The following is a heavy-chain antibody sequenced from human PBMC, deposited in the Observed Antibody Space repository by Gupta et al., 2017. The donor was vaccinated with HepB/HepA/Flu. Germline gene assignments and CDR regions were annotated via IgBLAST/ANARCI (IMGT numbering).Heavy chain of an antibody. CDR2: IIPILGIA. V-gene: IGHV1-69*04. J-gene: IGHJ4*02. Sequence: QVQLVQSGAEVKKPGSSVKVSCKASGGTFSSYAISWVRQAPGQGLEWMGRIIPILGIANYAQKFQGRVTITADKSTSTAYMELSSLRSEDTAGYYCAKDDYGDYVSVYWGQGTLVTVSS. D-gene: IGHD4-17*01. CDR1: GGTFSSYA. CDR3: AKDDYGDYVSVY.